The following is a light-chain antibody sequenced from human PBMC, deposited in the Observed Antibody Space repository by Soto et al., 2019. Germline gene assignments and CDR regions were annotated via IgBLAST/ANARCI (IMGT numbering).Light chain of an antibody. Sequence: AVTLPKSTLSFSPGERATLSCRASQSVSSSYLAWYQQKRGQAPRLLIHGASNRATGIPDRFSGSGSGTDFTLTITRLEPEDFAVYYCQQYGGSPRTFGQG. J-gene: IGKJ1*01. CDR2: GAS. CDR1: QSVSSSY. V-gene: IGKV3-20*01. CDR3: QQYGGSPRT.